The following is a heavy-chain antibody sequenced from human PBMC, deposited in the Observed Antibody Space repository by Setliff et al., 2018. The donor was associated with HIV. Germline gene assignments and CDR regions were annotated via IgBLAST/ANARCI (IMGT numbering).Heavy chain of an antibody. V-gene: IGHV1-69*02. CDR2: SIPILGVG. CDR3: ARCYYDSSGPTDAFDI. J-gene: IGHJ3*02. CDR1: GGTFSSYT. D-gene: IGHD3-22*01. Sequence: SVKVSCKASGGTFSSYTINWVRQAPGQGLEWMGRSIPILGVGNDEQAQKFKGRVTFTADKSTSTVYMELSSLRSEDTAMYYCARCYYDSSGPTDAFDIWGQGTVVTVSS.